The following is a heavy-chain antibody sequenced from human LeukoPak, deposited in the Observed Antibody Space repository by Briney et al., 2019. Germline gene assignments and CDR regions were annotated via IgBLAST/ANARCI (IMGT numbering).Heavy chain of an antibody. J-gene: IGHJ4*02. CDR2: LYYSRNT. Sequence: SETLSLTCTVSGGSIGDYYWSWIREPPGKGLEWIGYLYYSRNTNYSPSLKSRVTISADTSKNQVYLKLRSVTAADTAVYYCVRDLWGACGTQYWGQGTQVIVSS. CDR1: GGSIGDYY. V-gene: IGHV4-59*01. D-gene: IGHD7-27*01. CDR3: VRDLWGACGTQY.